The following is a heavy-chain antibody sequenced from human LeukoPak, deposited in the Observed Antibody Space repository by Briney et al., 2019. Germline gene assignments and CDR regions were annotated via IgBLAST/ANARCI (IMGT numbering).Heavy chain of an antibody. CDR1: GFTFSSYS. Sequence: PGGSLRLSCAASGFTFSSYSMNWVRQAPGKGLEWVSSISSSSSYIYYADSVKGRFTISRDNARNSLYLQMNSLRAEDTAVYYCARDANIASLRYFDYWGQGTLVTVSS. CDR3: ARDANIASLRYFDY. CDR2: ISSSSSYI. V-gene: IGHV3-21*01. D-gene: IGHD2/OR15-2a*01. J-gene: IGHJ4*02.